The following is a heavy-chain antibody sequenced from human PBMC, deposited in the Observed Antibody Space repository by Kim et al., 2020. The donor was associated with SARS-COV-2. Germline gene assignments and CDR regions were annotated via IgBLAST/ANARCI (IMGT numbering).Heavy chain of an antibody. CDR3: AKDRFVGATSFGY. J-gene: IGHJ4*02. V-gene: IGHV3-33*06. Sequence: GGSLRLSCAASGFTFSSYGMHWVRQAPGKGLEWVAVIWYDGSNKYYADSVKGRFTISRDNSKNTLYLQMNSLRAEDTAVYYCAKDRFVGATSFGYWGQGTLVTVSS. CDR2: IWYDGSNK. CDR1: GFTFSSYG. D-gene: IGHD1-26*01.